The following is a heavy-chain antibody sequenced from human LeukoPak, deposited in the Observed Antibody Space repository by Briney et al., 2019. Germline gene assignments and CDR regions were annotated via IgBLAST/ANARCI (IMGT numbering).Heavy chain of an antibody. Sequence: ASVWISCTASGYTLSYYYMHWVRQAPGQGLEWVGQIRPSTGDKKYAQKFQGRLTMTRDTSINTAYMELSSLKSDDTAVYYCARDPAYRGFDPWGQGTLVTV. CDR3: ARDPAYRGFDP. J-gene: IGHJ5*02. D-gene: IGHD3-16*02. V-gene: IGHV1-2*06. CDR2: IRPSTGDK. CDR1: GYTLSYYY.